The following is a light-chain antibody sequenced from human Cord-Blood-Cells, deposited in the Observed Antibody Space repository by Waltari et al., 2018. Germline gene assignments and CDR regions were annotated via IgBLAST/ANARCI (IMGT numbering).Light chain of an antibody. J-gene: IGKJ3*01. CDR3: QQYDNLP. CDR2: EAD. CDR1: QDISNY. Sequence: DIQMTQSSSSLSASVGDRVTITCQASQDISNYLNWCQQKPEKDPKLLIYEADNLQTGDPSRFSGSGSGTDLTFSISDLQPEEIATYYCQQYDNLPFGPVTKVDI. V-gene: IGKV1-33*01.